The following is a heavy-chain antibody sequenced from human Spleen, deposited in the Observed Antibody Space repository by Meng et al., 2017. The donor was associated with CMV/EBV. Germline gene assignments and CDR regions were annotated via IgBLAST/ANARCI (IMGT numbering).Heavy chain of an antibody. J-gene: IGHJ3*02. Sequence: GESLKISCAASGFTFSSYAMHWVRQAPGKGLEWVANIKQDGSEKYYVDSVKGRFTISRDNAKNSLYLQMNSLRAEDTAVYYCARVKSGRGAFDIWGQGTMVTVSS. V-gene: IGHV3-7*01. CDR2: IKQDGSEK. CDR3: ARVKSGRGAFDI. D-gene: IGHD1-26*01. CDR1: GFTFSSYA.